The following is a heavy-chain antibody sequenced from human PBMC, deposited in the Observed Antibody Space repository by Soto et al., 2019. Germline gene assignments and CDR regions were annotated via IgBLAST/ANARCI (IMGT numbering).Heavy chain of an antibody. CDR3: ARYYFDRNYFDY. V-gene: IGHV4-61*01. Sequence: SETLSLTCTVSGDSVSGASYYWGWIRQPPGRGLEWIGYIYYSGSTTYNPSLESRVTISVDTSKKQFSLKVSSVTAADTAVYYCARYYFDRNYFDYWGQGALVTVSS. J-gene: IGHJ4*02. CDR1: GDSVSGASYY. D-gene: IGHD3-22*01. CDR2: IYYSGST.